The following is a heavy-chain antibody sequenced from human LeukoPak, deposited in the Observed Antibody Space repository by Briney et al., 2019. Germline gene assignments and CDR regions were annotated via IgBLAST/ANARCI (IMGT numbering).Heavy chain of an antibody. CDR3: ARERGLSSQGDAFDI. Sequence: ASEKVSCKASGYTFTSYYMYWVRQAPGQGLEWMGIINPSGGSTRYAQKFQGRVTMTRDTSTSTVYMELSSLRSEDTAVYYCARERGLSSQGDAFDIWGQGTMVTVSS. V-gene: IGHV1-46*01. CDR1: GYTFTSYY. CDR2: INPSGGST. J-gene: IGHJ3*02. D-gene: IGHD6-13*01.